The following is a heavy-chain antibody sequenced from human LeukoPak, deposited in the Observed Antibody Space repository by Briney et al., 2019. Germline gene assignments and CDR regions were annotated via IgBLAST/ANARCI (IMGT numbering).Heavy chain of an antibody. CDR2: ISRNSGGI. CDR3: AKSIGYYYDSSGYYYFDY. Sequence: GGSLRLSCAPSGFTFDDYAMHWVRHAPGKGLGWVSGISRNSGGISYADSVKGRFTISRDNAKNSLYLQMNSLRAEDTALYYCAKSIGYYYDSSGYYYFDYWGQGTLVTVSS. V-gene: IGHV3-9*01. CDR1: GFTFDDYA. D-gene: IGHD3-22*01. J-gene: IGHJ4*02.